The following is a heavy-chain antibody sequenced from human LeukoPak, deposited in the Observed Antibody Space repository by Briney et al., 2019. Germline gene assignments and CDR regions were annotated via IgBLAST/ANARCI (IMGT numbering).Heavy chain of an antibody. D-gene: IGHD3-9*01. Sequence: SETLSLTCTVSGGSISSYYWSWIRQPPGKGLEWIGYIYYSGSTNYNPSLKSRVTISVDTSKNQFSLKLSSVTAAHTAVYYCGSGGDYDILTGYYPTFDYWGQGTLVTVSS. CDR2: IYYSGST. V-gene: IGHV4-59*01. CDR3: GSGGDYDILTGYYPTFDY. CDR1: GGSISSYY. J-gene: IGHJ4*02.